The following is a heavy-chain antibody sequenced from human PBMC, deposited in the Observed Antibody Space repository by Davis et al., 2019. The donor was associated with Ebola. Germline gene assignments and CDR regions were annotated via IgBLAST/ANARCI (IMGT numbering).Heavy chain of an antibody. Sequence: MPSETLSPTCTVSGGSISSYYWSWIRQPPGKGLEWIGYIYYSGSTNYNPSLKSRVTISVDTSKNQFSLKLSSVTAADTAVYYCARLEYWWVGDHWGQGTLVTVSS. D-gene: IGHD2-15*01. CDR1: GGSISSYY. CDR2: IYYSGST. CDR3: ARLEYWWVGDH. J-gene: IGHJ4*02. V-gene: IGHV4-59*01.